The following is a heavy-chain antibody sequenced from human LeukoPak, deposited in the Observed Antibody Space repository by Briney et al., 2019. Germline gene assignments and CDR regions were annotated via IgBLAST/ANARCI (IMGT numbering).Heavy chain of an antibody. CDR2: ISWNSGSI. CDR1: GFTFDDYA. D-gene: IGHD3-10*01. J-gene: IGHJ4*02. CDR3: ARKLLYGSGTDY. Sequence: PGGSLRLSCAASGFTFDDYAMHWVRQAPGKGLEWVSGISWNSGSIGYADSVKGRFTISRDNAKNSLYLQMNSLRAEDTAVYYCARKLLYGSGTDYWGQGTLVTVSS. V-gene: IGHV3-9*01.